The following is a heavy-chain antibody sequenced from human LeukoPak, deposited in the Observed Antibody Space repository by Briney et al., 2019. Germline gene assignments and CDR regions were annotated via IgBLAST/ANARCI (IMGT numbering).Heavy chain of an antibody. CDR3: AKGVTRDYEGPSDY. CDR2: ISYDGSNK. J-gene: IGHJ4*02. D-gene: IGHD2-21*02. V-gene: IGHV3-30*18. Sequence: GGSLRLSCAASGFTFSSYGMHWVRQAPGKGLEWVAVISYDGSNKYYADSVKGRFTISRDNSKNTLYLQMNSLRAEDTVVYYCAKGVTRDYEGPSDYWGQGTLVTVSS. CDR1: GFTFSSYG.